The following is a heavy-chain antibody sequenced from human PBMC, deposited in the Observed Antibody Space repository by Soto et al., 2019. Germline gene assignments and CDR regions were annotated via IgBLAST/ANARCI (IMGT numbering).Heavy chain of an antibody. CDR1: SGSISSGNW. Sequence: QVQLQESGPGLVKPSGTLSLTCAVSSGSISSGNWWSWVREPPGKGLEWIGEIYHSGSTNYKPSLKSRVTISVDKTKNYFSLKLSSVTAADTAVYYCETLEGVAGTAYWGQGTLVTVSS. CDR3: ETLEGVAGTAY. V-gene: IGHV4-4*02. CDR2: IYHSGST. J-gene: IGHJ4*02. D-gene: IGHD6-19*01.